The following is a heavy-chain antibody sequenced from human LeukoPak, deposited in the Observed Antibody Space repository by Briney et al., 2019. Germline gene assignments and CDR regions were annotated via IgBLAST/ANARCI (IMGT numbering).Heavy chain of an antibody. D-gene: IGHD4-23*01. J-gene: IGHJ4*02. Sequence: GGSLRLSCAASAFTFSNYWMSWVGQAPGKGMEWGANIKEDGSEINYVDSVKGRFTISRDNAKNSLYLQMNSLRVDDTAVYYCARDRGYSTFDFWGQGTLVTVSS. CDR2: IKEDGSEI. CDR3: ARDRGYSTFDF. CDR1: AFTFSNYW. V-gene: IGHV3-7*01.